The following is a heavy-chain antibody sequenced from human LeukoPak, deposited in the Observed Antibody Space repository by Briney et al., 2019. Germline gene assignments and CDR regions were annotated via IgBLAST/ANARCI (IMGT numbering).Heavy chain of an antibody. CDR2: IYYSGST. V-gene: IGHV4-59*12. CDR1: GGSISSYY. J-gene: IGHJ6*03. Sequence: SETLSLTCTVPGGSISSYYWSWIRQPPGKGLEWIGYIYYSGSTNHNPSLKSRVTMSVDTSKNQFSLKLSSVTAADTAVYYCAREHCSGGSCYSIYYYYYMDVWGKGTTVTVSS. CDR3: AREHCSGGSCYSIYYYYYMDV. D-gene: IGHD2-15*01.